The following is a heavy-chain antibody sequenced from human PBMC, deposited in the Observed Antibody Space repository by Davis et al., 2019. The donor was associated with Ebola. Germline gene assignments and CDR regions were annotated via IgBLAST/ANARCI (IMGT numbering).Heavy chain of an antibody. Sequence: SLKISCAASGFTFDDYAMHWVRQAPGKGLEWVSGISWNSDKIEYADSVKGRVTISRDNAKNSLFLQMNSMRAEDSAVYYCARLSCTGGSCTYSQSFLNHWGQGTLVTVSS. D-gene: IGHD2-8*02. CDR1: GFTFDDYA. CDR3: ARLSCTGGSCTYSQSFLNH. CDR2: ISWNSDKI. V-gene: IGHV3-9*01. J-gene: IGHJ5*02.